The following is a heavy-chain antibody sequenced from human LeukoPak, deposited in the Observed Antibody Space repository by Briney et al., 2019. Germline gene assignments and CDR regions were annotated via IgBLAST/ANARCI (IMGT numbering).Heavy chain of an antibody. CDR1: GFTFSDYY. D-gene: IGHD2-2*02. Sequence: GGSLRLSCEASGFTFSDYYMSWIRQAPGKGLEWVAYISSRGTLIYYADSVKGRFTISRDNAKNSLYLQMNSLRAEDTAVYYCTKARSASSSSCYNYWGQGILVTVSS. CDR2: ISSRGTLI. V-gene: IGHV3-11*01. CDR3: TKARSASSSSCYNY. J-gene: IGHJ4*02.